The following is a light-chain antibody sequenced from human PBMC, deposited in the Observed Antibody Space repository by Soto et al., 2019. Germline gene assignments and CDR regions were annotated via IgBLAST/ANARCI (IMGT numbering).Light chain of an antibody. J-gene: IGLJ7*01. CDR1: SSNIGDHD. V-gene: IGLV1-51*02. CDR3: GTWDSSLSAGV. Sequence: QSVLTQPPSVSAAPGQKVTISCSGGSSNIGDHDVSWYKQLPGTAPKLLMSENNKRPSGIPDRFSGSKSGTSATLGITGLRTGDEADYYCGTWDSSLSAGVFGGGTQLTVL. CDR2: ENN.